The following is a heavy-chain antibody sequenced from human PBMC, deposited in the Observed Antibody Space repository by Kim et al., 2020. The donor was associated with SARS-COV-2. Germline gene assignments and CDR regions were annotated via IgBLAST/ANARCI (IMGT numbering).Heavy chain of an antibody. Sequence: SETLSLTCTVSGGSISSYYWSWIRQPPGKGLEWIGYIYYSGSTNYNPSLKSRVTISVDTSKNQFSLKLSSVTAADTAVYYCARAESSIVVVPGDGMDVWGQGTTVTVSS. D-gene: IGHD2-2*01. J-gene: IGHJ6*02. CDR2: IYYSGST. V-gene: IGHV4-59*01. CDR3: ARAESSIVVVPGDGMDV. CDR1: GGSISSYY.